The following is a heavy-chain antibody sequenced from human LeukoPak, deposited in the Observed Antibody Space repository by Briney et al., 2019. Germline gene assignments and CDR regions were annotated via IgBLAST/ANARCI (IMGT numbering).Heavy chain of an antibody. D-gene: IGHD1-26*01. CDR2: IYSSGST. CDR1: GGSINTYY. CDR3: ARAGVGGATANDY. V-gene: IGHV4-59*01. Sequence: SETLSLTCTVSGGSINTYYWSWIRQPPGKGLEWIGYIYSSGSTNYSPSLKSRVTISVDTSKNQFSLKLSSVTAADTAVYYCARAGVGGATANDYWGQGTLVTVSS. J-gene: IGHJ4*02.